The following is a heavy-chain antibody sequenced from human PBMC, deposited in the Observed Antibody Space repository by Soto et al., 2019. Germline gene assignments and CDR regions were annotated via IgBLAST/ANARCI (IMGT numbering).Heavy chain of an antibody. CDR1: GYTFTSYH. CDR3: ARESHIYSSSWYDSGP. D-gene: IGHD6-13*01. J-gene: IGHJ5*02. V-gene: IGHV1-69*05. CDR2: IIPIFGTP. Sequence: SVKVSCTTSGYTFTSYHISWVRQAPGQGLEWMGGIIPIFGTPNYAQKFQGRGTITRDESASTAYMELSSLRSEDTAAYYCARESHIYSSSWYDSGPWGQGTLVTVSS.